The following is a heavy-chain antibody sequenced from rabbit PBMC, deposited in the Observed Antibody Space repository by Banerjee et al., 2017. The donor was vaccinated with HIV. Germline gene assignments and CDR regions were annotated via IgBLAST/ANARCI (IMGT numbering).Heavy chain of an antibody. J-gene: IGHJ2*01. CDR2: INTSSGNT. CDR1: GFDFSSYG. V-gene: IGHV1S40*01. D-gene: IGHD1-1*01. Sequence: QSLEESGGDLVKPGASLKLSCTASGFDFSSYGISWVRQAPGKGLEWIGCINTSSGNTVYASWAKGRFTISKTSSTTVTLQMTSLTVADTATYFCARSSSGYDNGFDPWGPGTLVTVS. CDR3: ARSSSGYDNGFDP.